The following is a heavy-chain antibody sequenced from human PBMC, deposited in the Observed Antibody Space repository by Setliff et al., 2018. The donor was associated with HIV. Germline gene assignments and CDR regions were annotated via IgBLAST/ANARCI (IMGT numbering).Heavy chain of an antibody. CDR1: ADSIGTNHW. D-gene: IGHD6-13*01. J-gene: IGHJ4*02. CDR2: ISQSGKT. Sequence: SETLSLTCAVSADSIGTNHWWNWVRQPPGKGLEWIGEISQSGKTNYHPSLKSRITISMEASKAHFSLTLNSVTAADTAVYYCARAVAASATSVVDYWGQGIQVTVSS. CDR3: ARAVAASATSVVDY. V-gene: IGHV4-4*02.